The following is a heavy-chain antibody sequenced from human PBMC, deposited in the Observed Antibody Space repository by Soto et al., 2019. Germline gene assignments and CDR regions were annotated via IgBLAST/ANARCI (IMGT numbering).Heavy chain of an antibody. CDR1: GFSLTASGVG. Sequence: QITLNESGPTVVRPTETLTLTCSFSGFSLTASGVGVGWIRQSPGKAPEWLALIYWDVDKRYSASLKSRLTITKDTSKNPVVLTVSDLDPTDTATYYCAHRVLRTVFGLVTTTAIYFDFWGQGTPVAVSS. CDR2: IYWDVDK. D-gene: IGHD3-3*01. V-gene: IGHV2-5*02. CDR3: AHRVLRTVFGLVTTTAIYFDF. J-gene: IGHJ4*02.